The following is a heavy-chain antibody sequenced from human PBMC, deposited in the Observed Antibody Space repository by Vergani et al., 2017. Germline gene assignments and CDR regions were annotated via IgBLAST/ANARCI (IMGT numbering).Heavy chain of an antibody. V-gene: IGHV4-39*07. CDR3: ARAVSYYYDSSGYYYSHYMDV. J-gene: IGHJ6*03. Sequence: QLQLQESGPGLVKPSETLSLTCTVSGGSISSSSYYWGWIRQPPGKGLEWIGSIYYSGSTYYNPSLKSRVTISVDTSKNQFYLKLSSVTAADTAVYYCARAVSYYYDSSGYYYSHYMDVWGKGTTVTVSS. D-gene: IGHD3-22*01. CDR1: GGSISSSSYY. CDR2: IYYSGST.